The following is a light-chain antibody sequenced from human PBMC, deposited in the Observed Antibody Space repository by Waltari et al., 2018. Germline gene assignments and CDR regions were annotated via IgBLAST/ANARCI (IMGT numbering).Light chain of an antibody. CDR3: QQYGSSPGYT. CDR2: GAS. J-gene: IGKJ2*01. CDR1: QSVSSSY. V-gene: IGKV3-20*01. Sequence: EIVLTQSPGSLSLSPGERATLSCRASQSVSSSYLAWYQQKPGQAPGLLIYGASSRATGIPDRFSGSGSGTDFTLTISRLEPEDFAVYYCQQYGSSPGYTFGQGTKLEIK.